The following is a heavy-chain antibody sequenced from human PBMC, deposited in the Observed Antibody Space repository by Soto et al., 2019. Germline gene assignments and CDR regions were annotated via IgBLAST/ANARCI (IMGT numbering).Heavy chain of an antibody. Sequence: PGESLKISCKASGYKFTTLWLNWVRQTPGKGLEWLGRIDPTDSFTNYSPPFEGHVTISVDRSISTAYLQWNSLQASDTAIYYCARPASGGSRDAFDVWGQGTTVTASS. J-gene: IGHJ3*01. D-gene: IGHD2-15*01. CDR1: GYKFTTLW. CDR3: ARPASGGSRDAFDV. V-gene: IGHV5-10-1*01. CDR2: IDPTDSFT.